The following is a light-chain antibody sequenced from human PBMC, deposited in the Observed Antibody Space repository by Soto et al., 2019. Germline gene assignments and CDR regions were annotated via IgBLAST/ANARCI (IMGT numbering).Light chain of an antibody. J-gene: IGKJ1*01. Sequence: EIVLTQSPATLSLSPGERATLSCRASQSVRSYLAWYQQKPGQAPRLLIYGASNRVIGIPARFSGSGSGTDFTLTISSLEPEDFAVYYCQQRSNWPRTFGQGTKVDIK. CDR2: GAS. CDR1: QSVRSY. V-gene: IGKV3-11*01. CDR3: QQRSNWPRT.